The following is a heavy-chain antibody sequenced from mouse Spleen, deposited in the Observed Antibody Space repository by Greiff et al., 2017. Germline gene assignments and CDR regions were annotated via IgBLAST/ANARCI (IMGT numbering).Heavy chain of an antibody. J-gene: IGHJ1*01. CDR3: ARGIYYDGSYGWYFDV. D-gene: IGHD1-1*01. Sequence: VQLQQSDAELVKPGASVKISCKVSGYTFTDHTVHWMKQRPEQGLEWIGYIYPRDGSTKYNEKFKGKATLTADKSSSTAYMELRSLTSEDSAVYYCARGIYYDGSYGWYFDVWGAGTTVTVSS. CDR2: IYPRDGST. CDR1: GYTFTDHT. V-gene: IGHV1-78*01.